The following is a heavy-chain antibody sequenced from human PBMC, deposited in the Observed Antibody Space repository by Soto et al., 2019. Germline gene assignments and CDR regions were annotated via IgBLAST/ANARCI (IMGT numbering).Heavy chain of an antibody. CDR2: IYYSGST. V-gene: IGHV4-31*03. Sequence: QVQLQESGPGLVKPSQTLSLTCTVSGGSISSGAYYWSWIRQHPGKGLEWIGYIYYSGSTCYNPSLKSRVTISVDTSKNQFSLKLSSVTAADTAVYYCAIYDSSGSRGFQHWGQGTLVTVSS. D-gene: IGHD3-22*01. CDR3: AIYDSSGSRGFQH. J-gene: IGHJ1*01. CDR1: GGSISSGAYY.